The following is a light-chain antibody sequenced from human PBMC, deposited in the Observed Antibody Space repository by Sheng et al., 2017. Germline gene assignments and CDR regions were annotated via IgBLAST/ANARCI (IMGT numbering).Light chain of an antibody. J-gene: IGLJ2*01. CDR3: SAWEDSLNGQV. Sequence: QSLLTQPPSVSEAPGQRVTISCSGSGSNIGNNAVNWYQQLPGKAPKLLIYYDDLLPSGVSDRFSGSKSGTSASLAISGLQSEDEADYYCSAWEDSLNGQVFGGGDQADRP. CDR2: YDD. CDR1: GSNIGNNA. V-gene: IGLV1-36*01.